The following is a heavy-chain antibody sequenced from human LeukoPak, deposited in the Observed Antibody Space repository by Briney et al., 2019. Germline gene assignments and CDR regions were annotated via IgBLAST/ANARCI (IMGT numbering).Heavy chain of an antibody. V-gene: IGHV4-61*02. CDR3: ARSRVGATGDAFDI. Sequence: PSQTLSLTXTVSGGSISSGSYYWSWIRQPAGKGLEWIGRIYTSGSTNYNPSLKSRVTISVDTSKNQFSLKLSSVTAADTAVYYCARSRVGATGDAFDIWGQGTMVTVSS. CDR2: IYTSGST. D-gene: IGHD1-26*01. J-gene: IGHJ3*02. CDR1: GGSISSGSYY.